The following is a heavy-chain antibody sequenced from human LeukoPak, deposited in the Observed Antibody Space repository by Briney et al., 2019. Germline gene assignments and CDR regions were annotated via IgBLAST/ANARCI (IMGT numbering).Heavy chain of an antibody. D-gene: IGHD2-2*01. CDR3: ARLLGLAPGRYYYYYMDV. CDR2: INTNAGNP. J-gene: IGHJ6*03. CDR1: GYTFTSYA. Sequence: RASVKVSCKASGYTFTSYAMNWVRQAPGQGLEWMGWINTNAGNPTYAQGFTGRFVFSLDTSVSTAYLQISSLKAEDTAVYYCARLLGLAPGRYYYYYMDVWGKGTTVTVSS. V-gene: IGHV7-4-1*02.